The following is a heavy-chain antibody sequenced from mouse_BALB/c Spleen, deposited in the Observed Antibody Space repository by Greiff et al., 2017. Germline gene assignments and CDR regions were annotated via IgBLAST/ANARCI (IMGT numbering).Heavy chain of an antibody. Sequence: EVQLQQSGAGLVRPGASVKLSCKASGYSFTSYWMHWVKQRPGQGLEWIGDIYPGNSDTSYNQKFKGKAKLPVVKSASTAYMELSSLTNEDSAVFHGSRRNTVGAHAMDYWGQGTSVTVSS. CDR3: SRRNTVGAHAMDY. CDR1: GYSFTSYW. CDR2: IYPGNSDT. V-gene: IGHV1-5*01. J-gene: IGHJ4*01. D-gene: IGHD5-2*01.